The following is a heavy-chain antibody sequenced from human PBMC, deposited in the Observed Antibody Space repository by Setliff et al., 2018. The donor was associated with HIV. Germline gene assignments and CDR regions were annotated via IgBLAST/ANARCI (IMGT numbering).Heavy chain of an antibody. V-gene: IGHV4-38-2*01. CDR2: IYHSGST. J-gene: IGHJ3*02. D-gene: IGHD2-2*01. CDR1: GYSISSGYY. Sequence: SETLSLTCAVSGYSISSGYYWGWIRQPPGKGLEWIGSIYHSGSTYNNPSLKSRVTISVDTSKNQFSLKLTSVTAADTAVYYCARRPKAGTSYCSSTSCTNSGLDAFDIWGQGTMVTVSS. CDR3: ARRPKAGTSYCSSTSCTNSGLDAFDI.